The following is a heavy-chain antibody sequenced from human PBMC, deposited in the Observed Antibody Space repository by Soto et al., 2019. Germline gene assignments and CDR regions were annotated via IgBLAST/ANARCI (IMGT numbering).Heavy chain of an antibody. CDR1: GFTFSSYS. J-gene: IGHJ3*02. D-gene: IGHD3-16*01. Sequence: EVQLVESGGGLVQPGGSLRLSCAASGFTFSSYSMNWVRQAPGKGLEWVSYISSSSSTRYYAYSVKGRITISRDNAKNSLYLQMNSLRAEDTAVYFCASWITFGGIMPTDAFDIWGQGTMVTVSS. CDR2: ISSSSSTR. V-gene: IGHV3-48*01. CDR3: ASWITFGGIMPTDAFDI.